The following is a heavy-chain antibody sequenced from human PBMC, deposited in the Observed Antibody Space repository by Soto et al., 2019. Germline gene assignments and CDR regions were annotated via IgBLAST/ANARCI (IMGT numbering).Heavy chain of an antibody. CDR3: VRASMPKAHFDS. J-gene: IGHJ4*02. D-gene: IGHD2-2*01. Sequence: QMQLQESGPGLVKPSETLSLTCTVSGGSIRGYYWSWIRQPAGMGLEWIGRMHTSGSTNYNPSLTSRVTISVDMSKNKISLKLTSVTAADTALYYCVRASMPKAHFDSWGQGTLVSVSS. V-gene: IGHV4-4*07. CDR1: GGSIRGYY. CDR2: MHTSGST.